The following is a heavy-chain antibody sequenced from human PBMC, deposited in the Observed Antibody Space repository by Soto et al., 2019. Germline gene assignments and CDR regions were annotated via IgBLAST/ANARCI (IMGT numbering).Heavy chain of an antibody. Sequence: EAQLVESGGGLVQPGGSLRLSCAASGFTFSTYSMSWVRQAPGKGLEWISYIDTISTRTDYADSIKGRFAISRDNAKNSLYLQLNSRRDEDTALYYYARDKLTGDPREAFDIWGQGTMVTVSS. J-gene: IGHJ3*02. V-gene: IGHV3-48*02. D-gene: IGHD7-27*01. CDR2: IDTISTRT. CDR3: ARDKLTGDPREAFDI. CDR1: GFTFSTYS.